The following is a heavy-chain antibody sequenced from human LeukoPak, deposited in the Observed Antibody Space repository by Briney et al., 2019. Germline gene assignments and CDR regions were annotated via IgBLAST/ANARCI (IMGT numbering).Heavy chain of an antibody. J-gene: IGHJ2*01. Sequence: PSQTLSLTCTVSGGSISSSSYYWGWIRQPPGKGLEWIGSIYYSGGTYYNPSLKSRVTISVDTAKNQFSLKLSSVTAADTAVYYCAAPSPLNWGSDVFDWHFDLWGRGTLVTVSS. CDR2: IYYSGGT. V-gene: IGHV4-39*01. CDR1: GGSISSSSYY. CDR3: AAPSPLNWGSDVFDWHFDL. D-gene: IGHD7-27*01.